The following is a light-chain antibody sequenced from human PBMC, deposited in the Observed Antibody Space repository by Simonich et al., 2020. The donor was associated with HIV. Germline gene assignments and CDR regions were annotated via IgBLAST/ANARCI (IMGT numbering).Light chain of an antibody. CDR3: AAWDDSLNGYV. V-gene: IGLV2-14*01. CDR1: SNAVGGYNY. J-gene: IGLJ1*01. Sequence: QSALTQPASVSGSPGQSITISCTGTSNAVGGYNYVSWYQQHPDKAPKLMIYEVSKRPSGVPDRFSGSKSGTSAALAISGLQSEDEADYYCAAWDDSLNGYVFGTGTKVTVL. CDR2: EVS.